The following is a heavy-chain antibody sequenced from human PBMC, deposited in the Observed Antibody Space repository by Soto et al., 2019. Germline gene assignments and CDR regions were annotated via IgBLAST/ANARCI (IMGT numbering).Heavy chain of an antibody. J-gene: IGHJ6*02. CDR3: ARGHYGLDL. CDR2: IHTSGTTI. Sequence: QVPLVESGGGLVQPGGSLRLSCAASGFTFSDRYMSWIRQAAGKGLEWVSYIHTSGTTIYYADSVKGRFTISRDNAKNSLYLQQNSLRAEDTAVYYCARGHYGLDLWGQGTTVTVSS. V-gene: IGHV3-11*01. CDR1: GFTFSDRY.